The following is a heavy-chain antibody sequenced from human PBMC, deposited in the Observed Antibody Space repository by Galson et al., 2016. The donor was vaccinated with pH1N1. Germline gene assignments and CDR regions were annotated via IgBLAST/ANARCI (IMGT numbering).Heavy chain of an antibody. D-gene: IGHD2-21*02. Sequence: SVKVSCKASGGTFSNSAISWVRQAPGQGLEWMGGISPIFGSINYAQRFQGRVTVSADIFTSTVYMELSSLRSEDRAVYYCARDPSYCGGDCYLGGAFDIWGQETMVTVSP. CDR1: GGTFSNSA. CDR2: ISPIFGSI. J-gene: IGHJ3*02. CDR3: ARDPSYCGGDCYLGGAFDI. V-gene: IGHV1-69*06.